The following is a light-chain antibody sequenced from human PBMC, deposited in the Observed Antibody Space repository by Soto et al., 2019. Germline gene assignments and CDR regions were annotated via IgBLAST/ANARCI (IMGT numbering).Light chain of an antibody. V-gene: IGKV3-11*01. CDR2: DAS. CDR3: QQSSVWPPP. CDR1: QSISTY. Sequence: EAVLTQSPATLSLSPGERATLSCRASQSISTYLAWYQQKPGQAPRLLIYDASIRAPGIPARFSGSGSGHEFTLNISSLEPEDFAVYSCQQSSVWPPPFGGGTKVEIK. J-gene: IGKJ4*01.